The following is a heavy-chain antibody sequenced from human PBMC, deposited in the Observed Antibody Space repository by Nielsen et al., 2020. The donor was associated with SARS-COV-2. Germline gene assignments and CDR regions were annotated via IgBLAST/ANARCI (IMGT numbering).Heavy chain of an antibody. CDR3: ARDAVEEDISTLTTERYFDS. V-gene: IGHV4-30-4*01. Sequence: SETLSLTCTVSGGSISSDDYYWTWIRQPPGGGLEWIGCIYNSGSSYYNPSLKSRSAMSLDTSRNQFSLRLSSVTAADTAVYYCARDAVEEDISTLTTERYFDSWGQGTLVSVTS. J-gene: IGHJ4*02. CDR1: GGSISSDDYY. D-gene: IGHD4-17*01. CDR2: IYNSGSS.